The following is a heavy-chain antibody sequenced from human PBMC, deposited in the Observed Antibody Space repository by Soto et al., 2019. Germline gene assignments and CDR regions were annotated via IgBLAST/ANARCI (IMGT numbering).Heavy chain of an antibody. CDR1: GFTFSSYA. J-gene: IGHJ4*02. CDR3: ARDLGVGSTIGY. Sequence: QVQLVESGGGVVQPGRSLRLSCAASGFTFSSYAMHWVRQAPGKGLEWVAVISDDGSNKYYADSVKGRFTISRDNSKNTLYMQMNSLKAEDTAVYNCARDLGVGSTIGYWGQGTLVTFAS. D-gene: IGHD2-2*01. V-gene: IGHV3-30-3*01. CDR2: ISDDGSNK.